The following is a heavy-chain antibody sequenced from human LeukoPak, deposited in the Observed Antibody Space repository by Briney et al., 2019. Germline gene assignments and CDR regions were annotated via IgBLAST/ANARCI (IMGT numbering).Heavy chain of an antibody. V-gene: IGHV1-24*01. CDR2: FDPEDGET. D-gene: IGHD1-26*01. CDR1: GYTLTELS. Sequence: ASVTVSCKVSGYTLTELSMHWVRQAPGKGLEWMGGFDPEDGETIYAQKFQGRVTMTEDTSTDTAYMELSSLRSEDTAVYYCAASPFLSGSYNYWGQGTLVTVSS. CDR3: AASPFLSGSYNY. J-gene: IGHJ4*02.